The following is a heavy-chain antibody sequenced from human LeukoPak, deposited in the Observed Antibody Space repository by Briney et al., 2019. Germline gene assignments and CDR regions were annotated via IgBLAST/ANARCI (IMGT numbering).Heavy chain of an antibody. V-gene: IGHV4-34*01. Sequence: SQTLSLTCAVYGGSFSGYYWSWIRQPPGKGLGWVGEINHSGSTNYNPSLKSRVTISVDTSNHQCSLKLSSVTAADTAVYYCARGCYDSSGYYDYWGQGTLVTVS. CDR3: ARGCYDSSGYYDY. J-gene: IGHJ4*02. CDR1: GGSFSGYY. D-gene: IGHD3-22*01. CDR2: INHSGST.